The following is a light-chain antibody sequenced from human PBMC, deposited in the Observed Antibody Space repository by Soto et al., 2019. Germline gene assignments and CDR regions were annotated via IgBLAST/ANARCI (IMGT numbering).Light chain of an antibody. V-gene: IGKV3-15*01. CDR1: ESLSTY. CDR2: GAS. CDR3: QSYNDWPFS. J-gene: IGKJ2*01. Sequence: EIVMTQSPAALSVSPGERVTLSCRASESLSTYLTWYQHKPGQAPRLLIYGASTKATGIPARFSGSGSATDFTLTISSLQAEDVAVYCSQSYNDWPFSFGQGTKVEIK.